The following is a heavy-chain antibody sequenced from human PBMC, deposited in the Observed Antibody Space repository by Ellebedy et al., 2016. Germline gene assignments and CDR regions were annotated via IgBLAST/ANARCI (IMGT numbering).Heavy chain of an antibody. CDR2: VYYTGST. Sequence: SETLSLTCTVSGGSMTSSYWTWIRQPPGKRLEWFGYVYYTGSTNYNPSLKSRVAISLDTSRKQFSLKLRSVTAADTAVYFCARGLGYCSGNSCLDAFDMWGHGTMVTVSS. J-gene: IGHJ3*02. D-gene: IGHD2-2*01. V-gene: IGHV4-59*01. CDR1: GGSMTSSY. CDR3: ARGLGYCSGNSCLDAFDM.